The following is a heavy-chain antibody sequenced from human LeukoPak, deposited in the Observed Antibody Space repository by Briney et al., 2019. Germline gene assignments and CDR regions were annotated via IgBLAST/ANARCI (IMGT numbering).Heavy chain of an antibody. CDR2: ISYDGSNK. CDR1: GFTFSSYA. J-gene: IGHJ4*02. V-gene: IGHV3-30-3*01. Sequence: GGSLRLSCAASGFTFSSYAMHWVRQAPGKGLEWVAVISYDGSNKYYADSVKGRFTISRGNSKNTLYLQMNSLRAEDTAVYYCARAPYYDSSGYYGNYYFDYWGQGTLVTVSS. D-gene: IGHD3-22*01. CDR3: ARAPYYDSSGYYGNYYFDY.